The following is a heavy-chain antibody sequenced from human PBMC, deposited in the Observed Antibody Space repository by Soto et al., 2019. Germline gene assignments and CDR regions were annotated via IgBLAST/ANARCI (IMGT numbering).Heavy chain of an antibody. D-gene: IGHD3-9*01. CDR3: ARARRDVLTG. J-gene: IGHJ4*02. CDR2: IYYSGST. Sequence: SEALSLTCTVSGGSISSYYWSWIRQPPGKGLEWIGYIYYSGSTNYNPSLKSRVTISVDTSKNQFSLKLSSVTAADTAVYYCARARRDVLTGWGQGTLVTVS. V-gene: IGHV4-59*01. CDR1: GGSISSYY.